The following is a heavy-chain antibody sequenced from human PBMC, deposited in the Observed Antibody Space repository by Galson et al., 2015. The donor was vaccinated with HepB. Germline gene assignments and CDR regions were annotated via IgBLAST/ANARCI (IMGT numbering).Heavy chain of an antibody. D-gene: IGHD3-10*01. CDR1: GYAFTGSY. Sequence: SVKVACKASGYAFTGSYLHWVRQAPGQGLEWLGWINPNPGDTNSAQKFPGKITMTRDTSINTAYQELPSLRSDDAAVYFCAKDSGSTSYEVFSELDSWGQGTLVTVSS. J-gene: IGHJ4*02. CDR2: INPNPGDT. V-gene: IGHV1-2*02. CDR3: AKDSGSTSYEVFSELDS.